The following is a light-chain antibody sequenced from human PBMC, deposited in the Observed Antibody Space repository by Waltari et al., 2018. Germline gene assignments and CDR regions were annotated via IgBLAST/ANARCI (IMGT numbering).Light chain of an antibody. J-gene: IGLJ2*01. Sequence: SYELPQTPSVSVSPGQTATISCSGVNLDNKYVSWYQQKAGQSPVRVIYEDYKRPSGIPERFAGSSSGNTATLTISETQAVDEADYYCHVWDSNTGVVGGGTKLTVL. V-gene: IGLV3-1*01. CDR1: NLDNKY. CDR2: EDY. CDR3: HVWDSNTGV.